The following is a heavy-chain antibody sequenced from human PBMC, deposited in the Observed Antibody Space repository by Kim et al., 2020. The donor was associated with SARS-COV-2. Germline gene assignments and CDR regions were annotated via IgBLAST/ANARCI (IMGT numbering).Heavy chain of an antibody. CDR1: GFTFSDYY. Sequence: GGSLRLSCAASGFTFSDYYMSWIRQAPGKGLEWVSYISSSSSYTNYADSVKGRFTISRDNAKNSLYLQMNSLRAEDTAVYYCARASNAPYYYGSGSSNFDYWGQGTLVTVSS. CDR3: ARASNAPYYYGSGSSNFDY. CDR2: ISSSSSYT. D-gene: IGHD3-10*01. V-gene: IGHV3-11*06. J-gene: IGHJ4*02.